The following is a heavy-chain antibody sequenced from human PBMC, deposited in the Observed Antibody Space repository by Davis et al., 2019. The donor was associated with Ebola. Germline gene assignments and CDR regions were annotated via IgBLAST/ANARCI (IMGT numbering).Heavy chain of an antibody. Sequence: HSQTLSLTCAISGDSVSSNSAAWNWIRQSPSRGLEWLGRTYYRSKWYNDYAVSVKSRITINPDTSKNQFSLQLNSVTPEDTAVYYCARGSMSGSSSWYSPVAVPNWFDPWGQGTLVTVSS. D-gene: IGHD6-13*01. CDR2: TYYRSKWYN. V-gene: IGHV6-1*01. J-gene: IGHJ5*02. CDR3: ARGSMSGSSSWYSPVAVPNWFDP. CDR1: GDSVSSNSAA.